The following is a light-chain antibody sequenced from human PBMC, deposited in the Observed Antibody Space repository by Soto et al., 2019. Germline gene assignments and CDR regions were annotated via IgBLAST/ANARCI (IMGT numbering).Light chain of an antibody. CDR3: QQYYSYPPFT. CDR2: DAS. V-gene: IGKV1-13*02. CDR1: QSISSY. Sequence: NQSPSSLSASVGDRVAITCRASQSISSYLNWYQQKPGKAPKLLIYDASSLESGVPSRFSGSGSGTDFTLTISCRQSEDFAPYYCQQYYSYPPFTFGPGTKVD. J-gene: IGKJ3*01.